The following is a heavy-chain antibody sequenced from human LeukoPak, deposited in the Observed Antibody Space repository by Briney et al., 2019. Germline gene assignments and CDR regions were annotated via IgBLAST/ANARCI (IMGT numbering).Heavy chain of an antibody. V-gene: IGHV3-15*01. CDR1: GFTFSNAW. CDR3: TTDIEAAAGLHYYYYYYMDV. Sequence: GGSLRLSCAASGFTFSNAWMSWVRQAPGKGLEWVGRIKSKTDGGTTDYAAPVKGRFTISRDDSKNTLYLQMNSLKTEDTAVYYCTTDIEAAAGLHYYYYYYMDVWGKGTTVTISS. D-gene: IGHD6-13*01. CDR2: IKSKTDGGTT. J-gene: IGHJ6*03.